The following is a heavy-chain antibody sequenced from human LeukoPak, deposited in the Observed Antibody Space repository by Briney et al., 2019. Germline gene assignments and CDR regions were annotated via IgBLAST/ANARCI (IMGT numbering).Heavy chain of an antibody. D-gene: IGHD1-7*01. CDR1: GGSINSYY. CDR3: ARHHNFGNYDGYFEY. V-gene: IGHV4-59*01. Sequence: SETLSLTCTVFGGSINSYYWSWMRQPPGKGLEWIGYISYSGSTNYNPSLKSRVTMSVDTSRNQFSLELTSVTAADAAVYYCARHHNFGNYDGYFEYWGQGTLVTLSS. J-gene: IGHJ4*02. CDR2: ISYSGST.